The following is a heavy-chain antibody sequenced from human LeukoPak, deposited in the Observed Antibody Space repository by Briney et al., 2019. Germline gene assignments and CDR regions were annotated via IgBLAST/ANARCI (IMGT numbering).Heavy chain of an antibody. J-gene: IGHJ4*02. Sequence: GGSLRLSCAASGFTFSSYAMHWVRQAPGKGLEWVAVISYDGSNKYYADSVKGRFTISRDNSKNTLYLQMNSLRAEDTAVYYCARDGLGYCSGDSCFEFHYFDYWGQGTLVNDSS. D-gene: IGHD2-15*01. CDR1: GFTFSSYA. V-gene: IGHV3-30*04. CDR3: ARDGLGYCSGDSCFEFHYFDY. CDR2: ISYDGSNK.